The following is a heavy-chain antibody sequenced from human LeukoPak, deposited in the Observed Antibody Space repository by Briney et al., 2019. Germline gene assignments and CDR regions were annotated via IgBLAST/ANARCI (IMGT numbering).Heavy chain of an antibody. V-gene: IGHV4-34*04. CDR3: ARGRFWSGRGWFDP. CDR2: INHSGTT. D-gene: IGHD3-3*01. J-gene: IGHJ5*02. Sequence: SETLSLTCTVYGGSISGYCWIWSRHPPPTGQQWMGEINHSGTTNNNYSLNSQGTISTYTAKNQYSLKMTSVTVADTAMYYCARGRFWSGRGWFDPWGQGSLVSVSS. CDR1: GGSISGYC.